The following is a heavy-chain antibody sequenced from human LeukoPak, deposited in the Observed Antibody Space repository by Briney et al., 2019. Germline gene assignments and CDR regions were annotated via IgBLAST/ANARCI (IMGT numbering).Heavy chain of an antibody. J-gene: IGHJ6*03. CDR1: GGSICSSTYY. Sequence: SETLSLTCTGSGGSICSSTYYWGWIRQPPGTGLGWVGCIFYSGTTYYNPSLKSRVTISVDTSKNQFSLKLSSVTAADTAVYYCARRKGAYSYYYYYMDVCGKGTPVTVSS. D-gene: IGHD4/OR15-4a*01. CDR2: IFYSGTT. V-gene: IGHV4-39*01. CDR3: ARRKGAYSYYYYYMDV.